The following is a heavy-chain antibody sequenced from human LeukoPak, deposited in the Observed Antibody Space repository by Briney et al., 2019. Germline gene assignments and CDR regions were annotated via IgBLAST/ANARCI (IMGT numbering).Heavy chain of an antibody. CDR1: GSIFTSYW. J-gene: IGHJ6*03. D-gene: IGHD6-25*01. CDR3: ARHEAADDYMDV. CDR2: IYPGDSDT. V-gene: IGHV5-51*01. Sequence: GESLQISCKGSGSIFTSYWIGWVRPLPGKGLEWMGIIYPGDSDTRYSPSFQGQVTISADKSISTAYLQWSSLKASDTAMYYCARHEAADDYMDVWGKGTTVTVSS.